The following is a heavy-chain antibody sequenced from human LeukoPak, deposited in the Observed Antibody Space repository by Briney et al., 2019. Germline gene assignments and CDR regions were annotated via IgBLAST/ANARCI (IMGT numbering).Heavy chain of an antibody. CDR3: ARGGKSELGTCDF. CDR2: INPDSGGA. D-gene: IGHD7-27*01. Sequence: ASVKVSCKASGYTFSGYYLNWVRQAPGQGLEWMGWINPDSGGAIYAQKFQGRVTMTRDTSTNTAYMELRSLRSDDTAVYFCARGGKSELGTCDFWGQGTLVTVSS. V-gene: IGHV1-2*02. CDR1: GYTFSGYY. J-gene: IGHJ4*02.